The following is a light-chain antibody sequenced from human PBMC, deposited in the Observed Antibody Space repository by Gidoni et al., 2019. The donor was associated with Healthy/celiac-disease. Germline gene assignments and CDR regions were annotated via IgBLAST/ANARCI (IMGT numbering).Light chain of an antibody. CDR2: DVS. V-gene: IGLV2-14*03. CDR3: SSYTRSSTWV. CDR1: SSDVGGYNY. J-gene: IGLJ3*02. Sequence: QSALTQHASVSGSPGQSITISCTGTSSDVGGYNYFSWYQQHPGKAPKVMIYDVSKRPSGVSNRFSGSKSGNTASLTISGLQAEDEADYYCSSYTRSSTWVFGGGTKLTVL.